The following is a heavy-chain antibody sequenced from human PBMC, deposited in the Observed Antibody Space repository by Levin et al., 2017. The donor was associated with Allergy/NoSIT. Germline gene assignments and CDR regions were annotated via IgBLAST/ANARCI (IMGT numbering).Heavy chain of an antibody. D-gene: IGHD6-19*01. CDR1: GFSFSIYA. CDR2: IGGSGGNL. J-gene: IGHJ6*03. V-gene: IGHV3-23*01. Sequence: GGSLRLSCVASGFSFSIYAMSWVRQAPGKGLEWVSNIGGSGGNLYYGDSVKGRFTISRDNSKNTLYLHMNSLRAEDTAVYYCAKDIGIFGYKTDWYRGGDYYMDVWGKGSTVTVSS. CDR3: AKDIGIFGYKTDWYRGGDYYMDV.